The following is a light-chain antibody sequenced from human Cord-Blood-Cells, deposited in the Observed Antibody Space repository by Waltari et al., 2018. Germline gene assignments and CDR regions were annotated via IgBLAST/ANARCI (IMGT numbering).Light chain of an antibody. CDR2: AAS. V-gene: IGKV1-39*01. J-gene: IGKJ1*01. CDR3: QQSYSTPWT. Sequence: DIQMTQSPSSPSASGGDRVTITCRASQSISSYLNWYQQKPGKAPKPLIYAASSLQSGVPSRFSGRGSGTDCTLTISSLQPEDFATYYCQQSYSTPWTFGQGTKVEIK. CDR1: QSISSY.